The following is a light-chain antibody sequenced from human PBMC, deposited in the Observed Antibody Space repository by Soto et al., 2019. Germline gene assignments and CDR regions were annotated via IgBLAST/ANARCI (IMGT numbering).Light chain of an antibody. Sequence: QSALTQPASMSGSPGQSMTISCSGSSSDVGGYNYVSWYQHHPDKAPKLMIFDVNHRPSGVSNRFSGSKSGNTASLTISGLQSEDEADYYCSSYTRSSALVVFGGGTKLTVL. CDR2: DVN. J-gene: IGLJ2*01. V-gene: IGLV2-14*03. CDR1: SSDVGGYNY. CDR3: SSYTRSSALVV.